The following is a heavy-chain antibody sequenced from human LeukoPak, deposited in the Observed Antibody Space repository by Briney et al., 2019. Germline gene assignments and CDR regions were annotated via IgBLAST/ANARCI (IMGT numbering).Heavy chain of an antibody. Sequence: NPSETLSLTCAVYGGSFSGYYWSWIRQPPGKGLEWIGEINHSGSTNYNPSLKSRVTISVDTSKNQFSLRLSSVTATDTAVYYCARLHSSRAEEFDPWGQGTLVTVSS. CDR3: ARLHSSRAEEFDP. CDR1: GGSFSGYY. CDR2: INHSGST. V-gene: IGHV4-34*01. J-gene: IGHJ5*02.